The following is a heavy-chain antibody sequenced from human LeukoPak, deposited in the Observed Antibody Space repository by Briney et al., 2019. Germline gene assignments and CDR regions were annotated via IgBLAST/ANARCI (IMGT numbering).Heavy chain of an antibody. V-gene: IGHV4-59*01. Sequence: SETLSLTCTVSGSSISSYYWSWIRQPPGKGLEWIGYIYYSGSTNYNPSLKSRVTISVDTSKNQFSLKLSSVTAADTAVYYCARNIQSSSYHVGWFDPWGQGTLVTVSS. CDR1: GSSISSYY. CDR3: ARNIQSSSYHVGWFDP. CDR2: IYYSGST. D-gene: IGHD6-13*01. J-gene: IGHJ5*02.